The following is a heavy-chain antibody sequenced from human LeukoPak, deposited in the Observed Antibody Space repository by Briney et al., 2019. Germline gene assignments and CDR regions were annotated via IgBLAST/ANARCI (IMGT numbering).Heavy chain of an antibody. J-gene: IGHJ3*02. V-gene: IGHV4-39*07. Sequence: PSGTLSLTCIVSGGSIRSSSYYWGWIRQPPGKGLEWIGSIYYSGSTYYNPSLKSRVTISVDTSKNQFSLKLRSVTAADTAVYYCARDPTVVTPEAVDIWGQGTKVTVSS. D-gene: IGHD4-23*01. CDR2: IYYSGST. CDR3: ARDPTVVTPEAVDI. CDR1: GGSIRSSSYY.